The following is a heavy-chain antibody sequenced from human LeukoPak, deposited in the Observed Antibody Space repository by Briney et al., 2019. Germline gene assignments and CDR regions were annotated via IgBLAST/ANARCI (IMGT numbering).Heavy chain of an antibody. CDR2: ISSSSSTI. V-gene: IGHV3-48*01. CDR3: ARVYYDILTGYLGENYYGMDV. J-gene: IGHJ6*02. Sequence: GGSLRLSCAASGFTFSSYSMNWVRQAPGKGLEWVSYISSSSSTIYYADSVKGRFTISRDNAKNSLYLQMNSLRAEDTAVYYCARVYYDILTGYLGENYYGMDVWGQGTTVIVSS. CDR1: GFTFSSYS. D-gene: IGHD3-9*01.